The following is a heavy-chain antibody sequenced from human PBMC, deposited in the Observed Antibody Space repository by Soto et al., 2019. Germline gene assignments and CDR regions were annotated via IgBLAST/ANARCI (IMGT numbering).Heavy chain of an antibody. CDR1: GGSISSYDYY. V-gene: IGHV4-30-4*02. CDR2: IYYSGRT. D-gene: IGHD2-15*01. Sequence: SETLSLTCTVSGGSISSYDYYWSWIRQPQGKGLEWIGSIYYSGRTDYNPPLKSRVTISVDTSKNPFSLKLNSVTAADTAVYYCARHGSTVVLVAYFEPYYQDVMYVWGQGTTVPVS. J-gene: IGHJ6*02. CDR3: ARHGSTVVLVAYFEPYYQDVMYV.